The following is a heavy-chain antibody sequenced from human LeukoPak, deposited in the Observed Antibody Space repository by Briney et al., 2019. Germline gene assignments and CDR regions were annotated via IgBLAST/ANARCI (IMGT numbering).Heavy chain of an antibody. J-gene: IGHJ5*02. Sequence: PGGSLRLSCAASGFTFSGFAMTWVRQAPGKGLEWVSSITGGHYPTYNTDSVKGRFTISRDNSKNTLYLQMNSLRADDTAVYYCTKDPNGNYVGAFDPWGQGTLVTVSS. CDR2: ITGGHYPT. CDR3: TKDPNGNYVGAFDP. V-gene: IGHV3-23*01. CDR1: GFTFSGFA. D-gene: IGHD4-17*01.